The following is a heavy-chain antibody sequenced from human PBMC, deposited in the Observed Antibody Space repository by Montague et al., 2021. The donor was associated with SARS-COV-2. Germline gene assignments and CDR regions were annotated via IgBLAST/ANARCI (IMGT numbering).Heavy chain of an antibody. V-gene: IGHV4-59*01. D-gene: IGHD6-13*01. CDR2: IYYSGST. CDR1: GGSISSYY. Sequence: SETLSLTCTVSGGSISSYYWSWIRQPPGKGLEWIGYIYYSGSTNYNPSFKSRVTISVDTSKNQFSLKLSSVTAADTAVYYCARVVAAAGTPVFDYWGQGTLVTVSS. CDR3: ARVVAAAGTPVFDY. J-gene: IGHJ4*02.